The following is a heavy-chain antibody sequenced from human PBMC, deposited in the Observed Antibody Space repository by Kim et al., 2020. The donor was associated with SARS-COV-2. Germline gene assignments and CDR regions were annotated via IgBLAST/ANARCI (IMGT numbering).Heavy chain of an antibody. D-gene: IGHD6-13*01. CDR3: ARHTSWYNVRGYYFDY. CDR1: GGSISSYY. V-gene: IGHV4-59*08. CDR2: IYYSGST. Sequence: SQTLSLTCTVSGGSISSYYWSWIRQPPGKGLEWIGYIYYSGSTNYNPSLKSRVTISVDTSKNQFSLKLSSVTAADTAVYYCARHTSWYNVRGYYFDYWGQGTLVTVSS. J-gene: IGHJ4*02.